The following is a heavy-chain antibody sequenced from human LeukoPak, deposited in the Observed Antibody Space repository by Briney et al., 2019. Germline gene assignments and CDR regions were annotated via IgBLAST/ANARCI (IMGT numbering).Heavy chain of an antibody. CDR1: GFTFSSYW. CDR3: SGRGSGWYSNY. V-gene: IGHV3-74*01. J-gene: IGHJ4*02. CDR2: INTDGSST. D-gene: IGHD6-19*01. Sequence: GGSLRLSCAASGFTFSSYWMHWVRQAPGKGLVWVSRINTDGSSTNYADSVKGRFTISRDNAKNTLYLQMNNLRAEDTAVYYCSGRGSGWYSNYWGQGTLVTVSS.